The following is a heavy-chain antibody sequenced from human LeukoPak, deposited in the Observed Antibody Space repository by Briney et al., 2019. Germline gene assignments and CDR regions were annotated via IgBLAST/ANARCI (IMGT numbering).Heavy chain of an antibody. CDR3: ARPDHDDHQFDH. J-gene: IGHJ4*02. Sequence: GGSLKLSCEVSGFTFSSYWMHWFRQAPGKGLVWVSRINSDGSSIGYADSVKGRFTISRDNAKNTLYLQMNSLRAEDTAVYYCARPDHDDHQFDHWGQGALVTVSS. CDR1: GFTFSSYW. V-gene: IGHV3-74*01. CDR2: INSDGSSI. D-gene: IGHD1-14*01.